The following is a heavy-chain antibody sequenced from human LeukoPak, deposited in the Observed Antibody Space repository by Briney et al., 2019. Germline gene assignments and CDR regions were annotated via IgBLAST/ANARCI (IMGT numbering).Heavy chain of an antibody. CDR2: ISAYNGNT. J-gene: IGHJ4*02. Sequence: ASVKVSCKASGYTFTRYYIHWVRQAPGQGLEWMGWISAYNGNTNYAQKLQGRVTMTTDTSTSTAYMELSSLRSEDTAVYYCARNPNLWFGDQITFDYWGQGTLVTVSS. CDR3: ARNPNLWFGDQITFDY. CDR1: GYTFTRYY. D-gene: IGHD3-10*01. V-gene: IGHV1-18*04.